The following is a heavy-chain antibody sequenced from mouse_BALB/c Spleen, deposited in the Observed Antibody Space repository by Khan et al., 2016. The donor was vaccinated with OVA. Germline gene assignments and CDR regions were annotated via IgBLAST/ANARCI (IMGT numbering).Heavy chain of an antibody. CDR2: IYPGTDNT. J-gene: IGHJ2*01. CDR1: GYIFTSYW. CDR3: SREDALYYFDY. D-gene: IGHD1-1*01. V-gene: IGHV1-76*01. Sequence: QVQLKESGAELVRPGASVKLSCKTSGYIFTSYWIHWIKQRSGQGLEWIARIYPGTDNTYYNERLKDKATLTADKASSTAYMQLSSLKSEDAAVYFCSREDALYYFDYWGQGTTLTVSS.